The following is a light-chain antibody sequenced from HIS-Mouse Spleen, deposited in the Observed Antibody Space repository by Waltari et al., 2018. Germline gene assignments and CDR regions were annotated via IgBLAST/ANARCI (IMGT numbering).Light chain of an antibody. CDR1: ALPKQY. CDR2: KDR. J-gene: IGLJ1*01. CDR3: QSADSSGTYYV. Sequence: SYELTQPPSVSVSPGQTARITCSGDALPKQYAFWYKQKPGQAPALVIYKDRERPSGIPERFSGSISGTTVTLTIIGVQAEDEADYYCQSADSSGTYYVFGTGTKVTVL. V-gene: IGLV3-25*03.